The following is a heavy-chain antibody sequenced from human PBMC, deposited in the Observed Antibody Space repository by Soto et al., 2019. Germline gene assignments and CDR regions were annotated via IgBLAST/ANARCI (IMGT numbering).Heavy chain of an antibody. CDR2: IDYSGNT. D-gene: IGHD2-8*01. CDR3: ARLRTALTNWFDP. J-gene: IGHJ5*02. V-gene: IGHV4-39*01. Sequence: QLQLQESGPGLVKPSETLSLTCTVSGGSITSSRFYGAWIRQPPGQGLEWIGSIDYSGNTYYKPSVRSRVAISVDTSTNQFSLWLTSVTAADTAVYYCARLRTALTNWFDPWGQGTLVTVSS. CDR1: GGSITSSRFY.